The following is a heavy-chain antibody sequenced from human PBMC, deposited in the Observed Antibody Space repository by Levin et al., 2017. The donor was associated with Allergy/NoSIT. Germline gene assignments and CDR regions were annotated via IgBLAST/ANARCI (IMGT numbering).Heavy chain of an antibody. V-gene: IGHV3-7*01. Sequence: GESLKISCAASGFTFSSYWMSWVRQAPGKGLEWVANIKQDGSEKYYVDSVKGRFTISRDNAKNSLYLQMNSLRAEDTAVYYCAREKGRRWTTYYYYGMDVWGQGTTVTVSS. J-gene: IGHJ6*02. CDR3: AREKGRRWTTYYYYGMDV. D-gene: IGHD1-1*01. CDR1: GFTFSSYW. CDR2: IKQDGSEK.